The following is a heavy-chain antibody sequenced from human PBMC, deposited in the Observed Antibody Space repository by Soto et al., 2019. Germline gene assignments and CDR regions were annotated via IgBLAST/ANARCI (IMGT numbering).Heavy chain of an antibody. V-gene: IGHV4-39*02. CDR1: GDSFANRLYF. J-gene: IGHJ5*02. Sequence: QLQLQESGPGLVKPSETLSLNCTVSGDSFANRLYFWGWVRQPPGKGLEWIGSFFYGGSTYYNPSLESRVTISGDTSADHFSLSLTSVTTADTAVYYCVRHAQSGYYYFDPWGHGTLVTVSS. D-gene: IGHD3-22*01. CDR2: FFYGGST. CDR3: VRHAQSGYYYFDP.